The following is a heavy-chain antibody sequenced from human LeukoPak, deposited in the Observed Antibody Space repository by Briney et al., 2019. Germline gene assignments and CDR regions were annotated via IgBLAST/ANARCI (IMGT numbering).Heavy chain of an antibody. CDR1: GYTFTGYY. CDR3: ASNYVVQDYYGMDV. Sequence: ASVKVSCKASGYTFTGYYIHWVRQAPGQGLEWMGWINPNSGGTNYAQKFQGRVTMTRDTSISTAYMELSRLRSDDTAVYYCASNYVVQDYYGMDVWGQGTTVTVSS. J-gene: IGHJ6*02. CDR2: INPNSGGT. V-gene: IGHV1-2*02. D-gene: IGHD2-15*01.